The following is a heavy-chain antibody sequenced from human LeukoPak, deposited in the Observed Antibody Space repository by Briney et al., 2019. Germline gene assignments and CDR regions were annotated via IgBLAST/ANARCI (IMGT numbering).Heavy chain of an antibody. CDR2: IYSGGST. CDR3: ARGGRVDYFDY. J-gene: IGHJ4*02. CDR1: GFTVSSNY. Sequence: GGSLRLSCAASGFTVSSNYMSWVRQAPGKGLEWVSVIYSGGSTYYADSVKGRFTISRDNSKNTLYLQMNTLRAEDTAVYYCARGGRVDYFDYRGQGTLVTVSS. V-gene: IGHV3-66*01.